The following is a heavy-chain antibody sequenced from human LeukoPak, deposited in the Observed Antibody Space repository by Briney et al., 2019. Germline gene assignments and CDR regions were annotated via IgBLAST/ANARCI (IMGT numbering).Heavy chain of an antibody. CDR1: GYSFTSYW. CDR2: IYPGDSDT. Sequence: GASLKISCKCSGYSFTSYWIGWVRQMPGKGLEWMGIIYPGDSDTRYSPSFQGRVTISADKSISTSYLQLSSLTASDTAMYYCASLLGYTRHFDYWGQGTLVTVSS. CDR3: ASLLGYTRHFDY. V-gene: IGHV5-51*01. D-gene: IGHD5-24*01. J-gene: IGHJ4*02.